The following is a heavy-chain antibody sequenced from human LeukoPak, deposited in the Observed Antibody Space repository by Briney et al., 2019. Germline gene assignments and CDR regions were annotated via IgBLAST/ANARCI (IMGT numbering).Heavy chain of an antibody. V-gene: IGHV3-21*01. CDR3: AVLTGEFDY. J-gene: IGHJ4*02. CDR1: GFTFSSYS. CDR2: ISSSSSYI. Sequence: GGSLRLSCAASGFTFSSYSMNWVRQAPGKGLGWVSSISSSSSYIYYADSVKGRFTISRDNAKNSLYLQMNSLRAEDTAVYYCAVLTGEFDYWGQGTLVTVSS. D-gene: IGHD7-27*01.